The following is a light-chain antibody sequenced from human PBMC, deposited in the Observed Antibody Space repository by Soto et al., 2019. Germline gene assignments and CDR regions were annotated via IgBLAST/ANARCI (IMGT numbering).Light chain of an antibody. Sequence: EIVLTQSPGTLSLSPGERVTLSCRASQSVSSSSLAWYQQRPGQAPRLLISGASSRATAIPDRFSGSGSGTDFTLTISRLEPEDFVVYYCQQYGNSPLTFGGGTKVEIK. CDR2: GAS. J-gene: IGKJ4*01. CDR1: QSVSSSS. V-gene: IGKV3-20*01. CDR3: QQYGNSPLT.